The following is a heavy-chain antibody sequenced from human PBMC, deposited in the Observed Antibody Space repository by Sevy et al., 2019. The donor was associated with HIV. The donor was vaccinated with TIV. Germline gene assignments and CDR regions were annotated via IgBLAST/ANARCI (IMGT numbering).Heavy chain of an antibody. CDR3: ARSGSGSGSCKY. Sequence: GGSLRLSCAASGFTFSSYSMNWVRQAPGKGLEWVSSISSSSSYIYYADSVKGRFTISRDNAKNSLYLQMNSLRAEDTAVYYCARSGSGSGSCKYWGQGTLVTVSS. J-gene: IGHJ4*02. CDR2: ISSSSSYI. D-gene: IGHD6-13*01. V-gene: IGHV3-21*01. CDR1: GFTFSSYS.